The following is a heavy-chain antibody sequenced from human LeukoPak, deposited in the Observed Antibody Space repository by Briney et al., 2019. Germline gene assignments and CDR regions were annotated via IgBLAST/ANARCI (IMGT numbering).Heavy chain of an antibody. J-gene: IGHJ5*02. CDR2: IYPGESDT. CDR1: GYRFKNYW. Sequence: GGALEIYFQGSGYRFKNYWIGRGRQPPGQGVGCGGKIYPGESDTRYRPSFQGQVTISEDKYISTAYLQWSSLKASDTAMYYCARRREYSSSSADGYNWFYPCGQGTLVTVSS. V-gene: IGHV5-51*01. D-gene: IGHD6-6*01. CDR3: ARRREYSSSSADGYNWFYP.